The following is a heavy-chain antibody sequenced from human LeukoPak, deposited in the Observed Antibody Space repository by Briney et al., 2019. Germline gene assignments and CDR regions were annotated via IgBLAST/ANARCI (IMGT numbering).Heavy chain of an antibody. V-gene: IGHV1-8*03. CDR3: ARAGYCSSTSCYRGHYYYYYYMDV. D-gene: IGHD2-2*03. Sequence: ASVKVSCKASGYTFTSYDINWVRQATGQGLEWMGWMNPNSGNTGYAQKFQGRVTITRNTSISTAYMELSSLRSEDTAVYYCARAGYCSSTSCYRGHYYYYYYMDVWGKGTTVTVSS. CDR1: GYTFTSYD. J-gene: IGHJ6*03. CDR2: MNPNSGNT.